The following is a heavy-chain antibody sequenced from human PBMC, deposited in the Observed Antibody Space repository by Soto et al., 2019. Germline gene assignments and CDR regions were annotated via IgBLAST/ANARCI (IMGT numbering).Heavy chain of an antibody. CDR2: IIPYYNTL. V-gene: IGHV1-69*01. CDR1: EGTFNSYA. CDR3: ASGASRWYPYFFES. Sequence: QAQVVQSGAEVRKPGSSVKLSCKASEGTFNSYAIAWVRQAPGQGLEWMGGIIPYYNTLNYAQKFQDRVTITADDSTNTVYMDLSSLRSDDMAVYFCASGASRWYPYFFESWAHGTRVTVSS. J-gene: IGHJ4*01. D-gene: IGHD6-13*01.